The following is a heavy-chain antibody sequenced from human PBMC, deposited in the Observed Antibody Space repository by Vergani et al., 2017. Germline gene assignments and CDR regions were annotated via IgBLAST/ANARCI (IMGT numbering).Heavy chain of an antibody. D-gene: IGHD3-10*01. Sequence: EVQLVESGGGLVQPGGSLRLSCAASGFTFSSYAMSWVRQAPGKGLEWVSAISGSGGSTYYADSVKGRFTSSRDNSKNTLYLQMNSLRAEDTAVYYCASGVRGIWFGELGTFDYWGQGTLVTVSS. V-gene: IGHV3-23*04. CDR1: GFTFSSYA. J-gene: IGHJ4*02. CDR3: ASGVRGIWFGELGTFDY. CDR2: ISGSGGST.